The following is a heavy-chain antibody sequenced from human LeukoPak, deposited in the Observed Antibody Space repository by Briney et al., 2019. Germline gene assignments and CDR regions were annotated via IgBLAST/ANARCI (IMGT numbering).Heavy chain of an antibody. CDR3: TVPRIVGATPGLYYGMDV. V-gene: IGHV3-21*01. D-gene: IGHD1-26*01. Sequence: PGGSLRLSCAASGFTFSSYSMNWVRQAPGKGLEWVSSISSSSSYIYYADSVKGRFTISRDNAENSLYLQMNSLRAEDTAVYYCTVPRIVGATPGLYYGMDVWGQGTTVTVSS. J-gene: IGHJ6*02. CDR1: GFTFSSYS. CDR2: ISSSSSYI.